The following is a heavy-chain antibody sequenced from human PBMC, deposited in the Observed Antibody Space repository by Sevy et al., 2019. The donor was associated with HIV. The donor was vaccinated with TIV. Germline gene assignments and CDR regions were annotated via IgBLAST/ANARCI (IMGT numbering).Heavy chain of an antibody. J-gene: IGHJ4*02. CDR2: IRTTASGRTT. CDR3: TRSFSVTWYAYY. CDR1: GFTFSDYA. D-gene: IGHD2-15*01. Sequence: GGSLRLSCTASGFTFSDYAMGWFRQAPGKGLEWVGFIRTTASGRTTDYAASVKGTFFISRDDSKSIAYPQMISLKTEDTAVYYCTRSFSVTWYAYYWGQGTLVTVSS. V-gene: IGHV3-49*03.